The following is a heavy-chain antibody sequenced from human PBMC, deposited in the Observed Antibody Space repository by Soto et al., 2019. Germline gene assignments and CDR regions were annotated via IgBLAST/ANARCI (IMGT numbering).Heavy chain of an antibody. CDR2: IYHSGST. CDR1: GDSISSYY. Sequence: SETLSLTCKVSGDSISSYYWSWIRQPPGKGLEWIGYIYHSGSTDYNPSLKSRVTISADTSKNQFSLRLSSVTAADTAVYYCARQINAFDYWGQGTLVNVSS. CDR3: ARQINAFDY. V-gene: IGHV4-59*08. J-gene: IGHJ4*02.